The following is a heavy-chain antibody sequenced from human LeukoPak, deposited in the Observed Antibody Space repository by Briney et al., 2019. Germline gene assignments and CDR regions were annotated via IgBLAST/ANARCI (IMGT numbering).Heavy chain of an antibody. CDR3: ARDFPRSTSCLGY. D-gene: IGHD2-2*01. Sequence: ASLKVSCMASGYTFTSYDINWVRQATGQGLEWMGRMNPNSGNTGYAQKFQGRVTMTRNTSISTAYMELSSLRSEDTAVYYCARDFPRSTSCLGYWGQGTLVTVSS. V-gene: IGHV1-8*01. J-gene: IGHJ4*02. CDR2: MNPNSGNT. CDR1: GYTFTSYD.